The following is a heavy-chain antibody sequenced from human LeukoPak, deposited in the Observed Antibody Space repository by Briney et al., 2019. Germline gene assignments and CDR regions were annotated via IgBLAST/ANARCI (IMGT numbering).Heavy chain of an antibody. CDR2: IIPIFGTA. CDR3: ASSLFYGSGSYYNVAFDY. D-gene: IGHD3-10*01. Sequence: SVKVSCKASGGTFSSYAISWVRQAPGQGLEWMGGIIPIFGTANYAQKFQGRVTMTRDMSTSTVYMELSSLRSEDTAVYYCASSLFYGSGSYYNVAFDYWGQGTLVTVSS. V-gene: IGHV1-69*05. J-gene: IGHJ4*02. CDR1: GGTFSSYA.